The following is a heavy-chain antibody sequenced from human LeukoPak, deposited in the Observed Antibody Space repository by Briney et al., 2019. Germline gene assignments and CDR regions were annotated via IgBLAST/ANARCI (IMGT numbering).Heavy chain of an antibody. CDR3: AREAEHIVVVLAARDRYYYYMDV. CDR1: GFTFSSYW. Sequence: PGGSLRLSCAASGFTFSSYWMSWVRQGPGKGLEWVANINQYESEKYYVDSVKGRFTISRDNAKNSLYLQMNSLGAEDTAVYYCAREAEHIVVVLAARDRYYYYMDVWGKGTTVTVSS. V-gene: IGHV3-7*01. CDR2: INQYESEK. D-gene: IGHD2-2*01. J-gene: IGHJ6*03.